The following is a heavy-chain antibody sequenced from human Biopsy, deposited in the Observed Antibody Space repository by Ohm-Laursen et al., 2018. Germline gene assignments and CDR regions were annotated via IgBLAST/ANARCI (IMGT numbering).Heavy chain of an antibody. CDR2: ISSTGNST. CDR1: GFTFATYG. J-gene: IGHJ2*01. D-gene: IGHD4/OR15-4a*01. CDR3: AKDRRTMRVWYFDL. V-gene: IGHV3-23*01. Sequence: GSLRLSCTASGFTFATYGMSWVRQAPGKGLEWVSGISSTGNSTYYADSVKGRFTISRDNSKNTPYLQLNSLRVEDTALYYCAKDRRTMRVWYFDLWGRGTLVTVSS.